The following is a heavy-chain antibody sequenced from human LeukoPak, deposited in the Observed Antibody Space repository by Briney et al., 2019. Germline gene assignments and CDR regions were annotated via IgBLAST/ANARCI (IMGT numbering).Heavy chain of an antibody. D-gene: IGHD6-13*01. V-gene: IGHV3-33*01. Sequence: GRSLRLSCAASGFTFSNYGIHWVRQAPGKGLEWVAVIWYDRSNKYYADSVKGRFTISRDNSKNTLYLQMNSLRAEDTAVYYCARRNIAAAALDYWGQGTLVTVSS. CDR3: ARRNIAAAALDY. J-gene: IGHJ4*02. CDR1: GFTFSNYG. CDR2: IWYDRSNK.